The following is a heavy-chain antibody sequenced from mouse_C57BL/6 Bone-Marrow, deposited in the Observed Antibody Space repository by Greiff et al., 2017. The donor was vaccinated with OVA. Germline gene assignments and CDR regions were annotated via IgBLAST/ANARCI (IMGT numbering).Heavy chain of an antibody. V-gene: IGHV5-15*01. Sequence: EVQLVESGGGLVQPGGSLKLSCAASGFTFSDYGMAWVRQAPRKGPEWVAFISNLAYSIYYADTVTGRFTLSRENAKNTLYLEMSSLRSEDTAMYYCARHEGWWAMDYWGQGTSVTVSS. D-gene: IGHD1-1*02. CDR2: ISNLAYSI. CDR1: GFTFSDYG. J-gene: IGHJ4*01. CDR3: ARHEGWWAMDY.